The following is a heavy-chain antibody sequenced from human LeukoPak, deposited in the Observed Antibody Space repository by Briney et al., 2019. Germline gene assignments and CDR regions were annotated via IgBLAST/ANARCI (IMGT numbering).Heavy chain of an antibody. CDR2: IYSGGST. CDR1: GVTVSSNY. J-gene: IGHJ4*02. CDR3: ARDSSGYSPPDY. Sequence: PGGSLRLSCAASGVTVSSNYMSWGCQATGKGLEWVSVIYSGGSTYYADSLKGRFTISRDNSKNTLYLQMNSLRAEDTAVYYCARDSSGYSPPDYWGQGTLVTVSS. V-gene: IGHV3-53*01. D-gene: IGHD5-18*01.